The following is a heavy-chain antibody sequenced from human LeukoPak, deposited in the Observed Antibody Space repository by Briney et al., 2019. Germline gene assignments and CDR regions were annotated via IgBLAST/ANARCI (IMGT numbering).Heavy chain of an antibody. Sequence: GGSLRLSCAASGFTFSSYGMHWARQAPGKGLEWVAVISYDGSNKYYADSVKGRFTISRDNSKNTLYLQMNSLRAEDTAVYYCAKGREFKVVPAASSFDYWGQGTLVTVSS. J-gene: IGHJ4*02. V-gene: IGHV3-30*18. CDR1: GFTFSSYG. CDR2: ISYDGSNK. CDR3: AKGREFKVVPAASSFDY. D-gene: IGHD2-2*01.